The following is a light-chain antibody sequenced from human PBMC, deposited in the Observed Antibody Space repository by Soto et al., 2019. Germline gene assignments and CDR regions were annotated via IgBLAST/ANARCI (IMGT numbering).Light chain of an antibody. CDR1: QSISSY. CDR3: QQYYSTPPT. V-gene: IGKV3-15*01. CDR2: GAS. J-gene: IGKJ3*01. Sequence: EIVLTQSPATLSLSPGERATLSCRASQSISSYLAWYQQKRGQAPRLLIYGASTRATGIPARFSGSGSGTEFTLTISSLQAEDVAVYYCQQYYSTPPTFGPGTKVDIK.